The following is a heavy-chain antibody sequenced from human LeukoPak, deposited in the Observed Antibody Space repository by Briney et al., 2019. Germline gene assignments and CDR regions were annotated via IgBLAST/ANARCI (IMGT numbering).Heavy chain of an antibody. CDR1: GFIFSSYA. V-gene: IGHV3-23*01. CDR3: ANSYYGSGSLLPLTYGMDV. J-gene: IGHJ6*02. D-gene: IGHD3-10*01. Sequence: PGGSLRLSCAASGFIFSSYAMSWVRQAPGKGLEWVSAISDSGGSTYYADSVKGRFTISRDNSKNTLYLQMNSLRAEDTAVYYCANSYYGSGSLLPLTYGMDVWGQGTTVTVSS. CDR2: ISDSGGST.